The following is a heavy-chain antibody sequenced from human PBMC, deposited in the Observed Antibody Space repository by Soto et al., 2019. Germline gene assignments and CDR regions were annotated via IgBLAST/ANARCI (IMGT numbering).Heavy chain of an antibody. Sequence: QVQLVQSGAEVKKPGSSVKVSCKASGGTFSSYTISWVRQAPGQGREWMGRIIPILGIANYAQKFQGRVTITADKSTSTAYMELSSLRSEDTAVYYCARTDTGYGGAFDIWGQGTMVTVSS. CDR3: ARTDTGYGGAFDI. V-gene: IGHV1-69*02. CDR2: IIPILGIA. D-gene: IGHD5-12*01. CDR1: GGTFSSYT. J-gene: IGHJ3*02.